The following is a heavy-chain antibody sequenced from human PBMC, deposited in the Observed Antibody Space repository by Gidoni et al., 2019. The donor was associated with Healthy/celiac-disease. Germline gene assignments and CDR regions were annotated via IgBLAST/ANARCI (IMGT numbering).Heavy chain of an antibody. CDR3: ARPDSPDYYFDY. D-gene: IGHD3-22*01. V-gene: IGHV3-21*01. J-gene: IGHJ4*02. CDR1: GFTFSSYS. Sequence: EVQLVESGGGLVKPGGSLRLSCAASGFTFSSYSMNWVRQAPGKGLEWVSAISRSSSYIYYADSVKGRFTISRDNAKNSLYLQMNSLRAEDTAVYYCARPDSPDYYFDYWGQGTLVTVSS. CDR2: ISRSSSYI.